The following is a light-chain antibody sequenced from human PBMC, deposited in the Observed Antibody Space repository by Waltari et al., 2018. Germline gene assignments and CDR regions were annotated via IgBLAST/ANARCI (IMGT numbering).Light chain of an antibody. CDR2: DAS. CDR3: QQRSNWWT. V-gene: IGKV3-11*01. CDR1: QSVSIY. J-gene: IGKJ1*01. Sequence: EIVLTQSPATLSLSPGERATLSCRASQSVSIYLAWYQQKPGQAPRLLIYDASKIATVIPAKFSGSGSGTDFTLTITSLEPEDFAVYYCQQRSNWWTFGQGTKVEIK.